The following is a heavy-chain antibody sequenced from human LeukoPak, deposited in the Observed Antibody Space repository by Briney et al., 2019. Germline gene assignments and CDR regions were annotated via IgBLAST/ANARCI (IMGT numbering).Heavy chain of an antibody. Sequence: PSETLSLTCTVSGGSISSSSYYWGWIRQPPGKGLEWIGSIYYRGSTYYNQSLKRRVTIPVDSAKNQSSLKLSSVIAADTAVYYCARRADSHFDYWGQGNLVTVSS. CDR2: IYYRGST. V-gene: IGHV4-39*01. J-gene: IGHJ4*02. CDR3: ARRADSHFDY. CDR1: GGSISSSSYY.